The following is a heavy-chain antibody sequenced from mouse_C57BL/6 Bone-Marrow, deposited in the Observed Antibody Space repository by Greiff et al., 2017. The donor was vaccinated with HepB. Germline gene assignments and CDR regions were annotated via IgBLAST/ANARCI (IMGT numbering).Heavy chain of an antibody. D-gene: IGHD1-1*01. CDR1: GFTFTDYY. CDR2: IRNKANGYTT. J-gene: IGHJ3*01. CDR3: AIHSYYYGSSLFAS. V-gene: IGHV7-3*01. Sequence: DVKLVESGGGLVQPGGSLSLSCAASGFTFTDYYMSWVRQPPGKALEWLGFIRNKANGYTTEYSASVKGRFTISRDNSQSILYLQMNALRAEDSATYYCAIHSYYYGSSLFASWGQGTLVTVSA.